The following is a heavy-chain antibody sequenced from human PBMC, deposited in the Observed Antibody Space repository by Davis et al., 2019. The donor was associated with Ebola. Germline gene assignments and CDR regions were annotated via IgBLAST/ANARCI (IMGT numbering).Heavy chain of an antibody. CDR2: IYYSGST. Sequence: SETLSLTCPVSGGSISSYYWGWIRQPPGKGLEWIGSIYYSGSTYYNPSLKSRVTISVDTSKNQFPLKLSSVTAADTAVYYCAREDIVVVPAAYYYYGMDVWGKGTTVTVSS. D-gene: IGHD2-2*01. CDR3: AREDIVVVPAAYYYYGMDV. V-gene: IGHV4-39*06. CDR1: GGSISSYY. J-gene: IGHJ6*04.